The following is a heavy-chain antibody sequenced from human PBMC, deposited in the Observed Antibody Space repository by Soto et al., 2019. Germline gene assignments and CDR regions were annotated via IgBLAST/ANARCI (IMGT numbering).Heavy chain of an antibody. CDR1: GFPFSHYA. J-gene: IGHJ4*02. CDR2: ISGNGADT. V-gene: IGHV3-23*01. CDR3: AKGNYDFWSGYLGPFDY. Sequence: PGGSLRLSCAASGFPFSHYAMSWVRQAPGKGLEWVSAISGNGADTTYADSVRGRFTISRDNSKDTLYLQMNSLRDDDTAVYYCAKGNYDFWSGYLGPFDYWGQGTLVTVSS. D-gene: IGHD3-3*01.